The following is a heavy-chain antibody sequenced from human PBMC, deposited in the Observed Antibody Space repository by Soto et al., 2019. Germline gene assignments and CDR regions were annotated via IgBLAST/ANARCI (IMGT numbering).Heavy chain of an antibody. CDR1: GGSISNYY. V-gene: IGHV4-59*01. CDR3: ARVPGGSYFLDY. J-gene: IGHJ4*02. CDR2: IYYSGST. D-gene: IGHD1-26*01. Sequence: TSETLSLTCTVSGGSISNYYWSWIRQPPGKGLEWIGYIYYSGSTNYNPSLKSRVTISVDTSKNQFSLKLSSVTAADTAVYYCARVPGGSYFLDYWGQGTLVTVSS.